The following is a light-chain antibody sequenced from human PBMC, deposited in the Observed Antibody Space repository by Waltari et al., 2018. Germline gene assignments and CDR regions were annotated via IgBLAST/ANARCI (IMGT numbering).Light chain of an antibody. CDR2: WAS. J-gene: IGKJ2*01. V-gene: IGKV4-1*01. CDR3: QHYYRIPPHT. CDR1: QSVVYNPNNKNY. Sequence: DIVMTQSPDSLAVSLGERATINCKSSQSVVYNPNNKNYLAWYQQKPGKPPSLLIYWASTRESGVPCRFSGSGSGTDFTLTISSLQAEDVAVYYCQHYYRIPPHTFGQGTKLEIK.